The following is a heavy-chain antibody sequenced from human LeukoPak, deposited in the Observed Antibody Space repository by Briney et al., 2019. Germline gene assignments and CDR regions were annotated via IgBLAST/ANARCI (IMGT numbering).Heavy chain of an antibody. CDR3: ARGPVLTWFDP. V-gene: IGHV1-46*01. Sequence: ASVKVSCKASGYTFTSYYMHWVRQAPGQGLEWMGIINPSGGSTSYAQKFQGRVTMTRGTSTSTAYMELSSLRSEDTAVYYCARGPVLTWFDPWGQGTLVTVSS. J-gene: IGHJ5*02. D-gene: IGHD4/OR15-4a*01. CDR2: INPSGGST. CDR1: GYTFTSYY.